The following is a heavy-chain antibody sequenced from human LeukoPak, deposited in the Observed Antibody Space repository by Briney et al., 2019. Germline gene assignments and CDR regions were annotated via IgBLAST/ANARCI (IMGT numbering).Heavy chain of an antibody. Sequence: ASVKLSCKASGYTFTGYYMHWVRHAPGQGHEWMGWITPNSGGKNYAQKFQGRVNMTRDTSISNAYIELSTLRSDDTAVYYCARDLGVYDSSGYYPDYWGQGTLVTVSS. CDR2: ITPNSGGK. CDR3: ARDLGVYDSSGYYPDY. V-gene: IGHV1-2*02. D-gene: IGHD3-22*01. J-gene: IGHJ4*02. CDR1: GYTFTGYY.